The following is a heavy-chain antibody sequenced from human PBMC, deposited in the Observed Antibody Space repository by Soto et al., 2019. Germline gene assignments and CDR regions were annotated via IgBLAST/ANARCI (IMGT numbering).Heavy chain of an antibody. J-gene: IGHJ6*03. CDR1: GYTFTSYD. D-gene: IGHD2-2*01. Sequence: ASVKVSCKASGYTFTSYDINWVRQATGQGLEWMGWMNPNSGNTGYAQKFQGRVTMTRNTSISTAYMELSSLRSEDTAVYYCARSYDGCSSTSFYHYYYYYMDVWGKGTTVTVSS. CDR3: ARSYDGCSSTSFYHYYYYYMDV. V-gene: IGHV1-8*01. CDR2: MNPNSGNT.